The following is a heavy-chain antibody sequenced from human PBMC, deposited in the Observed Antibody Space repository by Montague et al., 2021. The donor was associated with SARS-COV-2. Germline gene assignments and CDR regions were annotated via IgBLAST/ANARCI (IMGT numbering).Heavy chain of an antibody. J-gene: IGHJ6*02. CDR3: ARDEDRGYNWDAHGMDV. V-gene: IGHV3-33*01. CDR1: GFTFSRYG. D-gene: IGHD1-1*01. Sequence: SLRLSCAASGFTFSRYGMHWVRQAPGKGLEWVAVIWYDGGNKYYXXSVKVRFTISRDNSKNTLYLQMNSLRAEDTAVYYCARDEDRGYNWDAHGMDVWGQGTTVTVSS. CDR2: IWYDGGNK.